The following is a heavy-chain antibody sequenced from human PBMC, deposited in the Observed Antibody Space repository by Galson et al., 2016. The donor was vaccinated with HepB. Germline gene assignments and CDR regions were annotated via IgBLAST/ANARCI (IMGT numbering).Heavy chain of an antibody. Sequence: SLRLSCAASGFTFGSYWMTWVRQAPGKGLEWVANIKQDGSTKYCVDSAKGRFTISRDNAKNSLYLQMNSLRVEDTAVYYCATDPPWDSDVFDIWGQGTMVTVSS. D-gene: IGHD1-26*01. CDR1: GFTFGSYW. J-gene: IGHJ3*02. CDR2: IKQDGSTK. V-gene: IGHV3-7*03. CDR3: ATDPPWDSDVFDI.